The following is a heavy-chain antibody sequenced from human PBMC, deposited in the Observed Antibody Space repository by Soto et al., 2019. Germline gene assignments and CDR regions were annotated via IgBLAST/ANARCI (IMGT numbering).Heavy chain of an antibody. D-gene: IGHD5-18*01. CDR1: GFTFSSYA. CDR3: AREPLNPHSAGSASDI. V-gene: IGHV3-30-3*01. CDR2: ISYDGSNK. Sequence: GGSLRLSCAASGFTFSSYAMHWVRQAPGKGLEWVAVISYDGSNKYYADSVKGRFTISRDNAKNSLYLQMNSLRDEDTAVYYCAREPLNPHSAGSASDIWGQGTVVTVSS. J-gene: IGHJ3*02.